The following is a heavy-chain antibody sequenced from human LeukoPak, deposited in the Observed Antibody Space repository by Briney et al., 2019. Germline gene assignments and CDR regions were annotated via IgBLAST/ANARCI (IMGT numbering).Heavy chain of an antibody. Sequence: SETLSLTCTVSGGSVSRGGYYWNWIRQPPGEGLEWIGFTSYSEGTYYNPSLMSRITISVDRSQNQFSLKMRDVTATDTAVYFCATADWESFYFDSWGQGVLVAVSS. CDR2: TSYSEGT. CDR1: GGSVSRGGYY. J-gene: IGHJ4*02. V-gene: IGHV4-31*03. CDR3: ATADWESFYFDS. D-gene: IGHD1-26*01.